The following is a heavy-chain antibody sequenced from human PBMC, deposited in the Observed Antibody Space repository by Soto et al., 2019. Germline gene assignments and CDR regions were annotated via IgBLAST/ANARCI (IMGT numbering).Heavy chain of an antibody. J-gene: IGHJ4*02. CDR2: IHHSGPT. Sequence: QVQLQESGPGLVKPSGTLSLNCKVSGDSISSSEWGSWVRQPPRKGLEWIAEIHHSGPTNYNPSLQSRVTITVDKSKNQISLRLSTVTAADTAVYYCARGGITAVRNYYFDHWGQGTLVTVSS. D-gene: IGHD1-20*01. CDR1: GDSISSSEW. CDR3: ARGGITAVRNYYFDH. V-gene: IGHV4-4*02.